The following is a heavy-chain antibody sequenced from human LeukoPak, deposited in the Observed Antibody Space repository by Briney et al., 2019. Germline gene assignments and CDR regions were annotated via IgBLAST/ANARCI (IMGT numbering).Heavy chain of an antibody. V-gene: IGHV1-18*01. CDR1: GYTFTSYA. J-gene: IGHJ3*02. Sequence: ASVKVSCKASGYTFTSYAMNWVRQAPGQGLEWMGWISAYNGNTNYAQKLQGRVTMTTDTSTSTAYTELRSLRSDDTAVYYCARDRRYCSSTSCFPLDAFDIWGQGTMVTVSS. D-gene: IGHD2-2*01. CDR2: ISAYNGNT. CDR3: ARDRRYCSSTSCFPLDAFDI.